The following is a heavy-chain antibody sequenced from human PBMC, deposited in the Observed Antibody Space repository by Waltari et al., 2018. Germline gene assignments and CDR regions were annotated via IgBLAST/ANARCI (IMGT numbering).Heavy chain of an antibody. CDR1: GFTFSRYA. CDR2: FIYSGGST. CDR3: AKDPYNWNYEVDY. J-gene: IGHJ4*02. Sequence: EVQLLESGGGLVQPGGSLRLSCAASGFTFSRYAMRWVRQAPGKGLEWVSFIYSGGSTYYADSVKGRFTISRDKSKNTLYLQMNSLRAEDTAVYYCAKDPYNWNYEVDYWGQGTLVTVSS. V-gene: IGHV3-23*03. D-gene: IGHD1-7*01.